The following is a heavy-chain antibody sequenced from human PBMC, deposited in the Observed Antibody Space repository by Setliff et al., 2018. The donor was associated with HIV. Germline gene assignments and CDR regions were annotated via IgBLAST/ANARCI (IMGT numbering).Heavy chain of an antibody. CDR3: AREAIFGVVPDDGNDAFDI. D-gene: IGHD3-3*01. J-gene: IGHJ3*02. CDR1: GDPMSSTSYY. V-gene: IGHV4-39*07. CDR2: IYYSGST. Sequence: NPSETLSLTCTVSGDPMSSTSYYWGWIRQSPGKGLEWIGSIYYSGSTQYNPSLKSRVTISVDTSKNQFSLKLSSVTAADTAVYYCAREAIFGVVPDDGNDAFDIWGQGTMVTVSS.